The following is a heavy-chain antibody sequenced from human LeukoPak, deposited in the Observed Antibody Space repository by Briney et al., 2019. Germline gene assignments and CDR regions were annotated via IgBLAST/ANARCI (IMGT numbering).Heavy chain of an antibody. CDR1: GGTFSSYA. CDR2: IIPIFGTA. D-gene: IGHD3-10*01. V-gene: IGHV1-69*05. Sequence: ASVKVSCKASGGTFSSYAISWVRQAPGQGLEWMGGIIPIFGTANYAQKFRGRVTITTDESTSTAYMELSSLRSEDTAVYYCARDPMYYGSGSYYLGPEWGQGTLVTVSS. CDR3: ARDPMYYGSGSYYLGPE. J-gene: IGHJ4*02.